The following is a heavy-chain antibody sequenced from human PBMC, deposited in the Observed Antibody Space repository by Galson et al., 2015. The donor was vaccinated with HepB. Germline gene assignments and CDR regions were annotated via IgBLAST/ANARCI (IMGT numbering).Heavy chain of an antibody. CDR1: GFTFSSYA. V-gene: IGHV3-23*01. Sequence: SLRLSCAAPGFTFSSYAMSWVRQAPGKGLEWVSAISGSGGSTYYADSVKGRFTISRDNSKNTLYLQMNSLRAEDTAVYYCAKTLGSNYYYYYGMDVWGQGTTVTVSS. J-gene: IGHJ6*02. CDR3: AKTLGSNYYYYYGMDV. CDR2: ISGSGGST.